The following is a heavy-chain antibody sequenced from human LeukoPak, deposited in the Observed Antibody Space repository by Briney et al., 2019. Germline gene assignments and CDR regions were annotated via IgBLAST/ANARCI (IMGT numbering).Heavy chain of an antibody. D-gene: IGHD3-3*01. CDR2: ISGSGGST. CDR3: AKSHGFWSGNYYYMDV. J-gene: IGHJ6*03. CDR1: GFTFSSYA. Sequence: RPGGSLRLSCAASGFTFSSYAMSWVRQAPGKGLEWVSAISGSGGSTYYADSVKGRFTISRDNSKNTLYLQMNSLRAEDTAVYYCAKSHGFWSGNYYYMDVWGKGTTVTVSS. V-gene: IGHV3-23*01.